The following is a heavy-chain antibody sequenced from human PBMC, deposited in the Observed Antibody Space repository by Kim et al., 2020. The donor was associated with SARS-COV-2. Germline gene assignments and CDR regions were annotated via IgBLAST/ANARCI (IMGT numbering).Heavy chain of an antibody. CDR2: IIPILGIA. CDR3: AVLRGRDCSGGRCSDPYYY. D-gene: IGHD2-15*01. Sequence: SVKVSCKASGGTFSSYAISWVRQAPGQGLEWMGRIIPILGIANYAQKFQGRVKITADKATRTAYMELSSLRSEETGVYYCAVLRGRDCSGGRCSDPYYY. CDR1: GGTFSSYA. J-gene: IGHJ6*01. V-gene: IGHV1-69*04.